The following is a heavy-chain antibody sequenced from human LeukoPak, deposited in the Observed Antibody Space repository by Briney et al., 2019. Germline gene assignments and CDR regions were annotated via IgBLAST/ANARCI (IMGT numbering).Heavy chain of an antibody. J-gene: IGHJ4*02. V-gene: IGHV3-69-1*01. D-gene: IGHD3-16*01. CDR2: ISSGSYI. Sequence: PGESLRLSCAASGFSVGNYAVHWVRLAQGQGLEWVSSISSGSYIYYADSVKGRFTISRDDAKNSLFLQMNSLRDEDTAVYYCVREEGGRYTYCLWGQGTLVTVAS. CDR3: VREEGGRYTYCL. CDR1: GFSVGNYA.